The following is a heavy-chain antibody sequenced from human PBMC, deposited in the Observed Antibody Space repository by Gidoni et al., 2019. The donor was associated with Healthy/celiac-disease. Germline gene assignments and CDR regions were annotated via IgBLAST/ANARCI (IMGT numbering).Heavy chain of an antibody. CDR1: GFTFSDYA. V-gene: IGHV3-33*01. D-gene: IGHD3-16*01. J-gene: IGHJ5*01. CDR3: ARVLGGDAYNWIDS. Sequence: QVQLVESGGGVVQPGRSLRLSCAASGFTFSDYAMLWVRRAPGKGLEWVAVIWYDGSNKHYADSVKGRFTISRDNSKNTLYMQMKSLRVEDTAVYYCARVLGGDAYNWIDSWGQGTLVTVSS. CDR2: IWYDGSNK.